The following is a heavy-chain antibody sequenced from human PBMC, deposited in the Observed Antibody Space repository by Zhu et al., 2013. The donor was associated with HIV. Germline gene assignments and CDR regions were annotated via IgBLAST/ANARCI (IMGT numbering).Heavy chain of an antibody. D-gene: IGHD5-12*01. J-gene: IGHJ4*02. CDR3: AADGERWLQLDY. CDR1: GFIFSSSA. V-gene: IGHV1-58*02. CDR2: IVVASGYT. Sequence: QMQLVQSGPEVEKPGTSVKVSCKAPGFIFSSSAMQWVRQARGQRLEWIGWIVVASGYTNHAQKFQERVTITRDMSTSTAFMELSSLRSEDTAMYYCAADGERWLQLDYWGQGTLVTVSS.